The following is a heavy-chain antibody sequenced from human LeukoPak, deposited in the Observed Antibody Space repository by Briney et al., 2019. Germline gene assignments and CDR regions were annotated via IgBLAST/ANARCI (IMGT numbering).Heavy chain of an antibody. CDR1: GGSISSYY. Sequence: SETLSLTCTVSGGSISSYYWSWIRQPPGKGLEWIGYIYTSGSTNYNPSLKSRVTISVDTSKNQFSLKLSSVTAADTAVYYCARDPVNQRTPFDYWGQGTLVTVSS. V-gene: IGHV4-4*09. CDR2: IYTSGST. CDR3: ARDPVNQRTPFDY. J-gene: IGHJ4*02. D-gene: IGHD1-14*01.